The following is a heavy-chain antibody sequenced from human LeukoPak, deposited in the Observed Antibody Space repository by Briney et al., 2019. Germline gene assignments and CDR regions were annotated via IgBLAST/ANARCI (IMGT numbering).Heavy chain of an antibody. D-gene: IGHD4-17*01. Sequence: RSSETLSLTCTVSGGSISSGGYYWSWIRQHPGKGLEWIGYIYYSGSTYYNPSLKSRVTISIDTSKNQFSLKLSSVTAADTAVYSCARVGTTVSADYWGQGTLVTVSS. J-gene: IGHJ4*02. CDR3: ARVGTTVSADY. CDR1: GGSISSGGYY. V-gene: IGHV4-31*03. CDR2: IYYSGST.